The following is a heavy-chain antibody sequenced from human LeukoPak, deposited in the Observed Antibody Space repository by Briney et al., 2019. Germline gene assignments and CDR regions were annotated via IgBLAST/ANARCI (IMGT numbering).Heavy chain of an antibody. CDR3: ARSITMIVVVDAFDI. CDR1: GASMSSYY. D-gene: IGHD3-22*01. J-gene: IGHJ3*02. Sequence: SETLSLTCTVSGASMSSYYWSWIRQPAGKGLEWIGHIYSSGRPNYNPSLKSRVTISVDTSKNQFFLKLSSVTAADTAVYYCARSITMIVVVDAFDIWGQGTMVTVSS. V-gene: IGHV4-4*08. CDR2: IYSSGRP.